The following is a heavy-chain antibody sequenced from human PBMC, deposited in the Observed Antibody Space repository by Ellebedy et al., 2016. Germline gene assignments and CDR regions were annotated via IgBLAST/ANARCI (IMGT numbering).Heavy chain of an antibody. D-gene: IGHD4-17*01. CDR3: VHRTTVTSFDC. CDR2: IYGHDDK. J-gene: IGHJ4*02. Sequence: SGPTLVKPTQTLTLTCTVSGFSISTSGVVVGWIRQPPGRAPEWLAFIYGHDDKRYSPSLRNRLTITKDTSKNQVVLTLTNMDPVDTATYYCVHRTTVTSFDCWGQGTLVTVSS. V-gene: IGHV2-5*01. CDR1: GFSISTSGVV.